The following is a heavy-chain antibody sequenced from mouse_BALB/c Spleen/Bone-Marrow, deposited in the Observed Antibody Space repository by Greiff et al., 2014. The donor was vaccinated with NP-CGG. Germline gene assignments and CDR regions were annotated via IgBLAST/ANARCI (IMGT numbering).Heavy chain of an antibody. Sequence: EVQVVESGGGLVKPGGSLKLSCAASGFAFSSYDMSWVRQTPEKRLEWVATISSGGSYTYYPDSVKGRFTISRDNARNTLYLQTSSLRSEDTALYYCARVLRVYAMDYWGQGTSVTVSS. V-gene: IGHV5-9*02. J-gene: IGHJ4*01. CDR3: ARVLRVYAMDY. CDR1: GFAFSSYD. CDR2: ISSGGSYT. D-gene: IGHD2-4*01.